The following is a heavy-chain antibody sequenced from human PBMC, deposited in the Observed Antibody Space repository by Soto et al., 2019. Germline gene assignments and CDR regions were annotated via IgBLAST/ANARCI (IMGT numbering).Heavy chain of an antibody. D-gene: IGHD1-1*01. V-gene: IGHV3-33*01. CDR2: IWYDGSKK. J-gene: IGHJ6*02. Sequence: PGGSLRLSCAASGFSFSSYGMLWVRQAPGKGLEWVARIWYDGSKKYYADSVKGRFTISRDNSKNTLYLQMNSLRAEDTAVYYCARGTVRGYYYYGMDVWGQGTTVTVSS. CDR1: GFSFSSYG. CDR3: ARGTVRGYYYYGMDV.